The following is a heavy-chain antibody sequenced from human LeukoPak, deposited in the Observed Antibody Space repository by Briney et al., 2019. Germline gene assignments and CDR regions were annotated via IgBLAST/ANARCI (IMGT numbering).Heavy chain of an antibody. CDR2: ISAYNGNT. CDR1: GYTFTSYG. Sequence: ASVKVSFKASGYTFTSYGISWVRQAPGQGLEWMGWISAYNGNTNYAQKLQGRVTMTTDTSTSTAYMELRSLRSDDTAVYYCARGKGAVAGTVYYYYGMDVWGQGTTVTVSS. V-gene: IGHV1-18*01. CDR3: ARGKGAVAGTVYYYYGMDV. D-gene: IGHD6-19*01. J-gene: IGHJ6*02.